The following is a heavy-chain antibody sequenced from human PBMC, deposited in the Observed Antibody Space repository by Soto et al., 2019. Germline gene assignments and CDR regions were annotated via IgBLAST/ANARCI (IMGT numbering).Heavy chain of an antibody. CDR3: ARAGYSYAPTNPLDY. Sequence: SETLSLTCTVSGGSISSGGYYWSWIRQHPGKGLEWIGYIYYSGSTYYNPSIKSRVTISVDTSKNQFSLKLSSVTAADTAVYYCARAGYSYAPTNPLDYWGQGTLVTVSS. CDR2: IYYSGST. V-gene: IGHV4-31*03. J-gene: IGHJ4*02. D-gene: IGHD5-18*01. CDR1: GGSISSGGYY.